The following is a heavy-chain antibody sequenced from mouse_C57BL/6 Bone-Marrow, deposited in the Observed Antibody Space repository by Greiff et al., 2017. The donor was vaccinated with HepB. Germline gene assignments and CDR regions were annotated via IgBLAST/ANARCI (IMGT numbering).Heavy chain of an antibody. CDR1: GFTFSSYA. CDR3: ASDTTAVVYWYFDG. D-gene: IGHD1-1*01. V-gene: IGHV5-4*03. Sequence: DVKLVESGGGLVKPGGSLKLSCAASGFTFSSYAMSWVRQTPEKRLEWVATISAGGSYTYYPDNVKGRFTISRDNAKNNLYLQMSHLKSEDTAMYYCASDTTAVVYWYFDGWGTGTTVTVSS. J-gene: IGHJ1*03. CDR2: ISAGGSYT.